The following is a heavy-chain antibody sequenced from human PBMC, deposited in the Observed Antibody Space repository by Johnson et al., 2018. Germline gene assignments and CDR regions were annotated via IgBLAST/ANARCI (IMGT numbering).Heavy chain of an antibody. CDR2: IVPIFGTA. CDR1: GGTFNIYA. D-gene: IGHD5-12*01. V-gene: IGHV1-69*18. Sequence: VQLLESGAEVKKPGSSVKVSCKASGGTFNIYAISWVRQAPGIRLEWMGRIVPIFGTANYAQKFQGRVTLTADESTSTAYRELSSLRSEDPAVYYCATDGLRDPHTSDSGMYVWGQGTTVIVSS. J-gene: IGHJ6*02. CDR3: ATDGLRDPHTSDSGMYV.